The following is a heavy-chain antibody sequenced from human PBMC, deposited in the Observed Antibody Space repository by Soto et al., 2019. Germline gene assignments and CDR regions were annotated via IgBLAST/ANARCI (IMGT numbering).Heavy chain of an antibody. D-gene: IGHD4-17*01. J-gene: IGHJ4*02. V-gene: IGHV1-69*13. Sequence: GASVKVSCKASGYTFTSYGISWVRQAPGQGLEWMGGIIPIFGTANYAQKFQGRVTITADESTSTAYMELSSLRSEDTAVYYCARTHYGDNVDYWGQGTPVTVSS. CDR2: IIPIFGTA. CDR1: GYTFTSYG. CDR3: ARTHYGDNVDY.